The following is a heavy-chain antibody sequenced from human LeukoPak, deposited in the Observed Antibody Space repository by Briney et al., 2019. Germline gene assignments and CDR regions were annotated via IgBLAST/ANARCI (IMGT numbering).Heavy chain of an antibody. CDR2: INEDGSER. CDR3: LSGSGH. D-gene: IGHD3-10*01. V-gene: IGHV3-7*01. J-gene: IGHJ4*02. CDR1: GFVFRNYW. Sequence: GGSLRLSCAAAGFVFRNYWMGWVRQAPGKGLEWVANINEDGSERYYVDSVKGRFIISRDNAKNSLYLQMKILRAEDTAVFYCLSGSGHCGQGALVTVSS.